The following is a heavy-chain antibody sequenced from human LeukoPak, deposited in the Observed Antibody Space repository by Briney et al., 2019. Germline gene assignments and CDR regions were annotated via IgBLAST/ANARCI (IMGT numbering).Heavy chain of an antibody. CDR2: ISYDGSNK. CDR1: GFTFSSYA. Sequence: GGSPRLSCAASGFTFSSYAMHWVRQAPGKGLEWVAVISYDGSNKYYADSVKGRFTISRDNSKNTLYLQMNSLRAEDTAVYYCARDHSFDYWGQGTLVTVSS. J-gene: IGHJ4*02. V-gene: IGHV3-30*04. CDR3: ARDHSFDY.